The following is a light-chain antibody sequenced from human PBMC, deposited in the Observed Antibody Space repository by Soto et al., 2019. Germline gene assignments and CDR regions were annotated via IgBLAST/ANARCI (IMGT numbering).Light chain of an antibody. CDR3: QQYDDLPST. J-gene: IGKJ4*01. CDR2: DAS. V-gene: IGKV1-33*01. CDR1: QDLSTS. Sequence: DIQMTQSPSSLSASVGDRVTITCQASQDLSTSLNWYQQKSGKPPKLLIYDASHLETGVPPGFSGACSGTEFALTISRLKPEDVATDDGQQYDDLPSTFGGGTKVEV.